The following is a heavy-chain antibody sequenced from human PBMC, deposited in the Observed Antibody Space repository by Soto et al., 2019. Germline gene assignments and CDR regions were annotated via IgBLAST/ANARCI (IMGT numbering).Heavy chain of an antibody. CDR3: AKIGGSGYCSSTSCYKYYYYYGMDV. J-gene: IGHJ6*02. D-gene: IGHD2-2*02. Sequence: RRLSCAASGFTFSSYAMSWVRQAPGKGLEWVSAISGSGGSTYYADSVKGRFTISRDNSKNTLYLQMNSLRAEDTAVYYCAKIGGSGYCSSTSCYKYYYYYGMDVWGQGTTVTVSS. CDR1: GFTFSSYA. CDR2: ISGSGGST. V-gene: IGHV3-23*01.